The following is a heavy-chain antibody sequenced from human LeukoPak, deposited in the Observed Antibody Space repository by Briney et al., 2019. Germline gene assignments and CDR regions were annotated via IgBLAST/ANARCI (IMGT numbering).Heavy chain of an antibody. D-gene: IGHD5-12*01. CDR3: AREGPLASGSPFDY. CDR1: GGTFSSYA. J-gene: IGHJ4*03. CDR2: IIPIFGTA. V-gene: IGHV1-69*06. Sequence: SVKVSCKASGGTFSSYAISWVRQAPGQGLEWMGGIIPIFGTANYAQKFQGRVTITADKSTSTAYMELSSLRSEDTAVYYCAREGPLASGSPFDYWGQGTMVTVSS.